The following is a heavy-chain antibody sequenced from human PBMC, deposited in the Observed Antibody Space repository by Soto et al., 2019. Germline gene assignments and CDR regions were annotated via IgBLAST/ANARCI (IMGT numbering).Heavy chain of an antibody. CDR3: ARQYCSGGSCYSPADY. Sequence: GESLKISCKGSGYSFTSYWIGWVRQMPGKGLEWMGIIYPGDSDTRYSPSFQGQVTISADKSISTAYLQWSSLKASDTAMYYCARQYCSGGSCYSPADYWGQGTLVTVSS. V-gene: IGHV5-51*01. D-gene: IGHD2-15*01. CDR1: GYSFTSYW. J-gene: IGHJ4*02. CDR2: IYPGDSDT.